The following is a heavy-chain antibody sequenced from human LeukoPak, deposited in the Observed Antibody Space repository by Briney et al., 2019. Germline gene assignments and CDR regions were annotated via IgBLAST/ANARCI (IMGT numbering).Heavy chain of an antibody. CDR2: IYYSGST. CDR1: GGSISSYY. CDR3: ASHYYDSSGRDY. V-gene: IGHV4-59*01. D-gene: IGHD3-22*01. J-gene: IGHJ4*02. Sequence: PSETLSLTCTVSGGSISSYYWSWIRQPPGKGLEWIGYIYYSGSTNYNPSLKSRVTISVDKSKNQFSLKLSSVTAADTAVYYCASHYYDSSGRDYWGQGTLVTVSS.